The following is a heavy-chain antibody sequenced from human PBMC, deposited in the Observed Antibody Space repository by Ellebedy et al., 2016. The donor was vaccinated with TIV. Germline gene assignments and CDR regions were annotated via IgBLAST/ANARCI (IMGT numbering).Heavy chain of an antibody. J-gene: IGHJ4*02. CDR3: ATDVVPGAKGLGY. D-gene: IGHD2-2*01. CDR1: GFTFSIYW. CDR2: IKSDGGST. V-gene: IGHV3-74*01. Sequence: GGSLRLXXAASGFTFSIYWMHWVRQAPGKGLVWVSHIKSDGGSTIYADSVKGRFTISRDNAKNSLYLQMNSLRAEDTALYYCATDVVPGAKGLGYWGQGTLVTVSS.